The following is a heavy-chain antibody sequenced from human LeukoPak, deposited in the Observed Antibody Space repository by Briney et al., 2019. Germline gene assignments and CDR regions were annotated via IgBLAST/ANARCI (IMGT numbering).Heavy chain of an antibody. V-gene: IGHV4-59*12. D-gene: IGHD2-15*01. CDR2: VFHRGGT. Sequence: SETLSLTCSVSGDSISSSYWSWIRQPPGKGLEWIGYVFHRGGTSYNPSLKSRILFSVDTSQNQFSLKLNSVTAADTAVYYCVREILYCSGGSCYRGPFDNWGQGTLVTVSA. J-gene: IGHJ4*02. CDR3: VREILYCSGGSCYRGPFDN. CDR1: GDSISSSY.